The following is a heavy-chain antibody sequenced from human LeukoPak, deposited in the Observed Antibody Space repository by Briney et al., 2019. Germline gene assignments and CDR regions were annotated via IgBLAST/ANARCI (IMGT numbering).Heavy chain of an antibody. CDR3: ARDRGFSYAAWFDP. D-gene: IGHD5-18*01. J-gene: IGHJ5*02. Sequence: SQTLSLTCAISGDSVSSNSASWNWIRQSPSRGLEWLGRAYYRSKWSNDYALSVTSRITINADTSKNQFSLQLNSVTPEDTAVYYCARDRGFSYAAWFDPWGQGSLVTVSS. V-gene: IGHV6-1*01. CDR2: AYYRSKWSN. CDR1: GDSVSSNSAS.